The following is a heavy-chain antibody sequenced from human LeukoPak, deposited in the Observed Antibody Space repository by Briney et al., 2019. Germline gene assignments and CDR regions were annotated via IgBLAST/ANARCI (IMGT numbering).Heavy chain of an antibody. CDR2: ISGSGGST. D-gene: IGHD3-9*01. Sequence: QPGGSLRLSCAASGFTFSSYAMSWVRQAPGKGLEWVSAISGSGGSTYYADSVKGRFTISRDNSKNTLYLQMNSLRAEDTAVYYFAPPHGIRYFDWLSSRAFDIWGQGTMVTVSS. J-gene: IGHJ3*02. V-gene: IGHV3-23*01. CDR1: GFTFSSYA. CDR3: APPHGIRYFDWLSSRAFDI.